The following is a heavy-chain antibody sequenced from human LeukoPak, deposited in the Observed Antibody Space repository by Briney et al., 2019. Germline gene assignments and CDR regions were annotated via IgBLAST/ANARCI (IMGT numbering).Heavy chain of an antibody. V-gene: IGHV3-23*01. CDR1: GFTFTSSA. CDR3: AKAKAGYFDY. D-gene: IGHD3-10*01. Sequence: GGSLRLSCAASGFTFTSSAMGWVRQAPGKGLEWVSTISASGTSTYHADSVKGRLTISRDSSKNTLYLQMNSLRAEDTAVYYCAKAKAGYFDYWGQGTLVTVSS. CDR2: ISASGTST. J-gene: IGHJ4*02.